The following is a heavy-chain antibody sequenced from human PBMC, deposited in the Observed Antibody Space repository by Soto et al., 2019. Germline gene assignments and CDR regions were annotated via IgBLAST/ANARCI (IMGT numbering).Heavy chain of an antibody. V-gene: IGHV1-24*01. Sequence: QVQLVQSGAEVKKPGASVKVSCKVSGYTLTELSMHWVRQAPGKGLEWMGGFDPEDGETIYAQKFQGRVTMTEDTSTDTAYMELSSLRSEDTAVYYCATDSYYYDSSGLAGGMDVWGQGTTVTVSS. CDR1: GYTLTELS. CDR3: ATDSYYYDSSGLAGGMDV. J-gene: IGHJ6*02. CDR2: FDPEDGET. D-gene: IGHD3-22*01.